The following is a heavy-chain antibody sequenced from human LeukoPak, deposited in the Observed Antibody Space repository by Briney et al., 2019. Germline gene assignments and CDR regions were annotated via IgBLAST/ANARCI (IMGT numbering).Heavy chain of an antibody. D-gene: IGHD2-2*01. CDR1: GFTFSSYG. J-gene: IGHJ4*02. Sequence: SGGSLRLSCAASGFTFSSYGMHWVRQAPGKGLEWVAVIWYDGSNKYYADSVKGRFTISRDNSKNTLYLQMNSLRAEDTAVYYCAREDIVVVPAGNGIDYWGQGTLVTVSS. CDR3: AREDIVVVPAGNGIDY. CDR2: IWYDGSNK. V-gene: IGHV3-33*01.